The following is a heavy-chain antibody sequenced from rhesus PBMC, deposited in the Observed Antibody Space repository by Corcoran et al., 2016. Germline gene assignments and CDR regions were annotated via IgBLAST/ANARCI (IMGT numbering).Heavy chain of an antibody. V-gene: IGHV4S12*01. CDR2: IYSNIERT. CDR1: GGTISSGYYY. D-gene: IGHD3-16*01. J-gene: IGHJ4*01. CDR3: ARDYYSGSYPYYFDY. Sequence: QVQLQESGPGVVKPSETLSLTCAVSGGTISSGYYYWSWIRQPPGKGLEWIGGIYSNIERTNHKPALKTRVTISKDTSKNQFSLKLSSVTATDTAVYYCARDYYSGSYPYYFDYWGQGVLVTVPS.